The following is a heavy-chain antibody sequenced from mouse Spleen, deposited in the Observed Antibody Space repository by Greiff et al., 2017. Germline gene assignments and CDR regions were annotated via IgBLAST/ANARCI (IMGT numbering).Heavy chain of an antibody. CDR3: ARDGLYGSRGYAMDY. D-gene: IGHD1-1*01. Sequence: QVQLQQSGAELVKPGASVKLSCKTSGYTFTSYWIQWVKQRPGQGLGWIGEIFPGTGTTYYNEKFKGKATLTIDTSSSTAYMQLSSLTSEDSAVYFCARDGLYGSRGYAMDYWGQGTSVTVSS. J-gene: IGHJ4*01. CDR2: IFPGTGTT. CDR1: GYTFTSYW. V-gene: IGHV1S132*01.